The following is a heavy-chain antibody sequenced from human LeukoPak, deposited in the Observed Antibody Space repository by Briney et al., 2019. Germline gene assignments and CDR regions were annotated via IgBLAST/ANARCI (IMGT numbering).Heavy chain of an antibody. Sequence: PSETLSLTCTVSGASISSSAYYWGWIRQPPGQGLEWIASIYYSGSTYSNPSLKSRVTISVDTSKNQFSLKLSSVTAADTAVYYCAAQGASAGLSWSDPWGQGTLGTGSS. CDR2: IYYSGST. CDR1: GASISSSAYY. J-gene: IGHJ5*02. V-gene: IGHV4-39*01. D-gene: IGHD6-13*01. CDR3: AAQGASAGLSWSDP.